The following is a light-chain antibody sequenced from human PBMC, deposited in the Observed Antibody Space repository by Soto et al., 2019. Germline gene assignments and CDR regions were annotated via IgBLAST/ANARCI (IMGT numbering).Light chain of an antibody. CDR3: QQYSSSPPEFT. Sequence: EMVLTQSPGTLSLSPGERATLSCRASQSISSNYLAWYQQRPGQAPRLLIFGASYRATGIPDSFSGSGSGTDFTLTTTRLEPDDCAVYYCQQYSSSPPEFTFGPGTRVDSK. V-gene: IGKV3-20*01. CDR1: QSISSNY. J-gene: IGKJ3*01. CDR2: GAS.